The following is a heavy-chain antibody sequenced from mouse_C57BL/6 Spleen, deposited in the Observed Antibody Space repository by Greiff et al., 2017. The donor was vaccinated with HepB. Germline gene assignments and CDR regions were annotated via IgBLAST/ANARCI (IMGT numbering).Heavy chain of an antibody. J-gene: IGHJ4*01. V-gene: IGHV1-81*01. CDR2: IYPRSGNT. CDR1: GYTFTSYG. Sequence: QVQLQQSGAELARPGASVKLSCKASGYTFTSYGISWVKQRTGQGLEWIGEIYPRSGNTYYNEKFKGKATLTADKSSSTAYMELRSLTSEDAAVYFCARLRQLRLRGAMDYWGQGTSVTVSS. D-gene: IGHD3-2*02. CDR3: ARLRQLRLRGAMDY.